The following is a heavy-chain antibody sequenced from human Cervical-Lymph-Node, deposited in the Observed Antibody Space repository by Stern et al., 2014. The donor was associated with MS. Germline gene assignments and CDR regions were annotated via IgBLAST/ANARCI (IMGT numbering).Heavy chain of an antibody. CDR2: IYTSGST. Sequence: QLQLQESGPGLVKPSQTLSLTCTVSGGSISSGSYYWSWIRQPAGKGLEWIGGIYTSGSTNYNPSLKRRVTTSVDPSKNQFSLKRSSVTAADTAVYYCARGGSEWLLKSWFDPWGQGTLVTVSS. V-gene: IGHV4-61*02. CDR1: GGSISSGSYY. D-gene: IGHD3-3*01. J-gene: IGHJ5*02. CDR3: ARGGSEWLLKSWFDP.